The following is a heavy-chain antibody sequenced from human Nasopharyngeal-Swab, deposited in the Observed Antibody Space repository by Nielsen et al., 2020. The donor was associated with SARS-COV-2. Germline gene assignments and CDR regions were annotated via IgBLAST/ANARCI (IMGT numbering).Heavy chain of an antibody. CDR2: ISWDGGST. Sequence: GESLKISCAASGFTFDDYTMHWVRQAPGKGLEWVSLISWDGGSTYYADSVKGRFTISRDNSKNSLYLQMNSLRTEDTALYYCAIQNKWELDYWGQGTLVTVSS. CDR1: GFTFDDYT. J-gene: IGHJ4*02. V-gene: IGHV3-43*01. CDR3: AIQNKWELDY. D-gene: IGHD1-26*01.